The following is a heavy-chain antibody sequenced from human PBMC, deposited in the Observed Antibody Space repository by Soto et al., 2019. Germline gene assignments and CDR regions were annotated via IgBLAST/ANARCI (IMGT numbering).Heavy chain of an antibody. CDR3: ARGSRYCSSTSCYATSYYYYYMDV. CDR2: IYSGGST. D-gene: IGHD2-2*01. V-gene: IGHV3-66*01. CDR1: GFTVSSNY. J-gene: IGHJ6*03. Sequence: GGSLRLSYAASGFTVSSNYMSWVRQAPGKGLEWVSVIYSGGSTYYADSVKGRFTISRDNSKNTLYLQMNSLRAEDTAVYYCARGSRYCSSTSCYATSYYYYYMDVWGKGTTVTVSS.